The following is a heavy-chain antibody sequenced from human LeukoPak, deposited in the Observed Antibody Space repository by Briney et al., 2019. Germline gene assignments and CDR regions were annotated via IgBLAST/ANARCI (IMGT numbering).Heavy chain of an antibody. Sequence: SETLSLTCTVSGGSISSSSYYWGWIRQPPGKGLEWIGSIYYSGSTYYNPSLKSRVTISVDTSKNQFSLKLSSVTAADTAVYYCATLSGREWLRPMKFDYWGQGTLVTVSS. CDR2: IYYSGST. CDR1: GGSISSSSYY. CDR3: ATLSGREWLRPMKFDY. D-gene: IGHD5-12*01. V-gene: IGHV4-39*07. J-gene: IGHJ4*02.